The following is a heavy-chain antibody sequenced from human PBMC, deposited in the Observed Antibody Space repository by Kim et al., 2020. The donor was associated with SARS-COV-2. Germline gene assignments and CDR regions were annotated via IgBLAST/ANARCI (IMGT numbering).Heavy chain of an antibody. D-gene: IGHD1-26*01. J-gene: IGHJ1*01. Sequence: GGSLRLSCAASGFTFSSYAMSWVRQAPGKGLEWVSAISGSGGSTYYADSVKGRFTISRDNSKNTLYLQMNSLRAEDTAVYYCAFTARGALSSGYFQHWGQGTLVTVSS. CDR2: ISGSGGST. CDR1: GFTFSSYA. CDR3: AFTARGALSSGYFQH. V-gene: IGHV3-23*01.